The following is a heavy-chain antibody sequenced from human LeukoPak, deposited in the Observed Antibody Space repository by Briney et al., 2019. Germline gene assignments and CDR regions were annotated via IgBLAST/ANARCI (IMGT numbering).Heavy chain of an antibody. CDR2: IKQDGSEK. CDR1: VFTFCIYW. J-gene: IGHJ4*02. Sequence: GGSLRLSCAVSVFTFCIYWVNWVRQAPGKGLEWVANIKQDGSEKYYVDSVKGRFTISRDNAKNSQYLQMNSLRTEYTAMYDSARGGICNAGGWGQGTLVTVSS. CDR3: ARGGICNAGG. V-gene: IGHV3-7*03. D-gene: IGHD6-13*01.